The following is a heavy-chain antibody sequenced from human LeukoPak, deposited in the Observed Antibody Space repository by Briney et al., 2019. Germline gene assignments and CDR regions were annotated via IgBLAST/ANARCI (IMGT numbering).Heavy chain of an antibody. Sequence: GGSLRLSCAASGFTFSSYAMSWVRQAPGKGLEWVSDINGSGGSTYYADSVKGRFTISRDNSKNTLYLQMNSLRAEDTAVYYCAKAAAYSSSWYPAGNPFNYYYYCYMDVWGKGTTVTVSS. CDR3: AKAAAYSSSWYPAGNPFNYYYYCYMDV. D-gene: IGHD6-13*01. CDR1: GFTFSSYA. J-gene: IGHJ6*03. CDR2: INGSGGST. V-gene: IGHV3-23*01.